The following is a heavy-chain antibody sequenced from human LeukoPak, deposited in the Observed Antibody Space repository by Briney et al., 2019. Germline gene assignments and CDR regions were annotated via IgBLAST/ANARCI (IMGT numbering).Heavy chain of an antibody. Sequence: GGSLRLSCAASGFSFSSYSMSWVRQAPGKGLEWVSYISSSSTIYYADSVKGRFTIYRDNAKNSLYLQMNSLRDEDTAVYYCARDATAGLFDYWGQGTLVRVSS. CDR3: ARDATAGLFDY. CDR1: GFSFSSYS. V-gene: IGHV3-48*02. J-gene: IGHJ4*02. D-gene: IGHD6-13*01. CDR2: ISSSSTI.